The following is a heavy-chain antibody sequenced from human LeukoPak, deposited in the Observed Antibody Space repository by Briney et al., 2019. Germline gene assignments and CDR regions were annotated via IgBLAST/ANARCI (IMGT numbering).Heavy chain of an antibody. CDR1: GFTFSSYS. CDR3: TKDITAGGLDY. CDR2: ISSSSSYI. Sequence: RSGGSLRLSCAASGFTFSSYSMNWVRQAPGKGLEWVSSISSSSSYIYYADSVKGRFTISRDNAKNSLYLQMNSLRTDDTALYYCTKDITAGGLDYWGQGTLVTVSS. V-gene: IGHV3-21*04. J-gene: IGHJ4*02. D-gene: IGHD6-13*01.